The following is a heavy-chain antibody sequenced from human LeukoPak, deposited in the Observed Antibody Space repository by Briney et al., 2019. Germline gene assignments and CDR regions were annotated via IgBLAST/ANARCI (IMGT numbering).Heavy chain of an antibody. CDR1: GFTFSSYT. CDR3: ARRRGDDYYDSSGYYYEDY. D-gene: IGHD3-22*01. J-gene: IGHJ4*01. CDR2: ISSSSSYI. V-gene: IGHV3-21*04. Sequence: PGGSLRLSCAASGFTFSSYTMNWVRQAPGKGLEWVSSISSSSSYIYYADSVKGRFTISRDNAKNSLYLQMNSLRAEDTAVYYCARRRGDDYYDSSGYYYEDYWGQEPWSPSPQ.